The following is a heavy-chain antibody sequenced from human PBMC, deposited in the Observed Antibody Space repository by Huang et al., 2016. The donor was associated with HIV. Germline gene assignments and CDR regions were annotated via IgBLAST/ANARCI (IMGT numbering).Heavy chain of an antibody. J-gene: IGHJ3*02. V-gene: IGHV3-7*01. CDR3: ASNGYSSSWGDPFDI. Sequence: EVQLVESGGGLVQPGGSLRLSCAASGFPFSSYWMSWVRKAPGKGLEWVANIKQDGSEKYDGDSVKGRFTISRDNAKNSLYLQMNSLRAEDTAVYYCASNGYSSSWGDPFDIWGQGTMVTVSS. D-gene: IGHD6-13*01. CDR1: GFPFSSYW. CDR2: IKQDGSEK.